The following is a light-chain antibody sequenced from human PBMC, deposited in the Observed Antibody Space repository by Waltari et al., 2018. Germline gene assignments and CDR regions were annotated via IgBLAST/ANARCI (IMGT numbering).Light chain of an antibody. CDR2: GAS. V-gene: IGKV3-20*01. J-gene: IGKJ2*03. CDR3: QQYGSSPPSYS. CDR1: QSVSRSY. Sequence: DIVLRQSPVTLSLSPGSRATRSCRASQSVSRSYFAWYQQKPGQAPRLRIYGASSRATGIPDRISGSGAEADFTLSSSRREPEDGAVYYCQQYGSSPPSYSFGQGTKLEIK.